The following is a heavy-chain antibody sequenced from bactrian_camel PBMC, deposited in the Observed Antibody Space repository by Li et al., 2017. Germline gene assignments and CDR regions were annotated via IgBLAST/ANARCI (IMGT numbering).Heavy chain of an antibody. CDR3: VTRGDDLRDGADFGY. CDR1: QDIFSRYC. D-gene: IGHD2*01. Sequence: VQLVESGGGLVQPGGSLTLSCVGTQDIFSRYCMAWFHQAPGKERTGVAAADVDGAIIYADSVRGRFTISQDPSTNTVYLQMNSLKSEGTARYYCVTRGDDLRDGADFGYWGQGTQVTVS. CDR2: ADVDGAI. V-gene: IGHV3S67*01. J-gene: IGHJ6*01.